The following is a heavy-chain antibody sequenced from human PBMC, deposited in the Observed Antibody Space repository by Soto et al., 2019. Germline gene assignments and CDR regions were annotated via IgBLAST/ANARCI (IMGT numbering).Heavy chain of an antibody. CDR1: GGSISSYY. D-gene: IGHD6-13*01. V-gene: IGHV4-59*08. CDR2: IYYSGST. J-gene: IGHJ6*02. Sequence: SETLSLTCTVSGGSISSYYWSWIRQSPGKGLEWIGYIYYSGSTNYNPSLKSRVTISVDTSKNQFSLNLSSVTAADTAVYYCASPAVAYSSSRNGFYYGMDVWGQGTTVTVS. CDR3: ASPAVAYSSSRNGFYYGMDV.